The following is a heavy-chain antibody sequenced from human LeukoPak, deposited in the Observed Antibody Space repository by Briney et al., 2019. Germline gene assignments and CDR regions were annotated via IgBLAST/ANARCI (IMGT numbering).Heavy chain of an antibody. Sequence: GGSLRLSCVASGFTFGSYWMDWVRQPPGKGPVWVSRISTDGRSTTYADSVKGRFTISRDNAKNTLYLQMNSLRAEDTAAYYCTTDPFYDSAGFAFWGQGTLVTVS. D-gene: IGHD5/OR15-5a*01. J-gene: IGHJ4*02. CDR1: GFTFGSYW. CDR2: ISTDGRST. CDR3: TTDPFYDSAGFAF. V-gene: IGHV3-74*01.